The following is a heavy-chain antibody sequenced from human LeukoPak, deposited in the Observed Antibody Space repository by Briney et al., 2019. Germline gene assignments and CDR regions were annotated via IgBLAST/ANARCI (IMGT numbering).Heavy chain of an antibody. V-gene: IGHV4-59*01. Sequence: SETLSLTCTVSGGSISSYYWSWVRQPPGKGLEWIGYMPYRGGANSYPALKSRVAMSIDASTSQFSLKLSTVTAADTAVYYCARDIRVVRATHYLDEWGQGTLVTVSS. CDR2: MPYRGGA. CDR1: GGSISSYY. D-gene: IGHD1-26*01. CDR3: ARDIRVVRATHYLDE. J-gene: IGHJ4*02.